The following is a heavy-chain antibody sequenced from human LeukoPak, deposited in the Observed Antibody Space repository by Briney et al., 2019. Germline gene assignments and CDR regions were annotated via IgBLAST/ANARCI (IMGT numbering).Heavy chain of an antibody. V-gene: IGHV3-48*03. CDR2: ISSSGSTI. J-gene: IGHJ4*02. Sequence: GGSLRLSCAASGFTFSSYEMNWVRQAPGKGLEWVSYISSSGSTIYYADSVKGRFTISRDNAKTSLYLQMNSLRAEDTAVYYCARDVGATPNPFDYWGQGTLVTVSS. CDR3: ARDVGATPNPFDY. CDR1: GFTFSSYE. D-gene: IGHD1-26*01.